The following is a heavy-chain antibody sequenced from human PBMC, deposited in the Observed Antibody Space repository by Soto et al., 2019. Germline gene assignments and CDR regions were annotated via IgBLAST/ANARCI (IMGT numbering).Heavy chain of an antibody. J-gene: IGHJ1*01. Sequence: QVLLVQSGAEVKKPGASLKVSCKASGYTFISYGFSWVRQAPGQGLEWMGWISAYNGNTNYAQKLQGRVTMTTDTSTSTAYMELRSLRSDDTAVYYCARVELSCSGGSCFPEWYFQHCGRGTRVTVSS. CDR1: GYTFISYG. CDR3: ARVELSCSGGSCFPEWYFQH. D-gene: IGHD2-15*01. V-gene: IGHV1-18*01. CDR2: ISAYNGNT.